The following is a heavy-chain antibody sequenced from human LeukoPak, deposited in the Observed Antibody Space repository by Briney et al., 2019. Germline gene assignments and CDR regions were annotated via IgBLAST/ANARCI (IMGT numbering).Heavy chain of an antibody. CDR2: IRSKAYGGTT. D-gene: IGHD2-2*01. V-gene: IGHV3-49*03. J-gene: IGHJ5*02. CDR3: TRAYTQLGFDP. CDR1: GFTFGDYA. Sequence: GGSLRLSCTASGFTFGDYAMSWFRQAPGKGLEWVGFIRSKAYGGTTEYAASVKGRFTISRDNSKSIAYLQMNSLKTEDTAVYYCTRAYTQLGFDPWGQGTLVTVSS.